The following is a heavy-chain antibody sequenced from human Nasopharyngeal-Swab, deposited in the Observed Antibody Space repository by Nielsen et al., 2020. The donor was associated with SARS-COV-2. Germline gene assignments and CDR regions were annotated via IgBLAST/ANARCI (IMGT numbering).Heavy chain of an antibody. CDR2: IYYSGST. CDR1: GGSISSYY. CDR3: AGGLAAAGTIYYYYYGMDV. V-gene: IGHV4-59*13. Sequence: SETLSLTCTVSGGSISSYYWSWIRQPPGKGLAWIGYIYYSGSTNYNPSLKSRVTISVDTSKNQFSLKLSSVTAADTAVYYCAGGLAAAGTIYYYYYGMDVWGQGTTVTVSS. D-gene: IGHD6-13*01. J-gene: IGHJ6*02.